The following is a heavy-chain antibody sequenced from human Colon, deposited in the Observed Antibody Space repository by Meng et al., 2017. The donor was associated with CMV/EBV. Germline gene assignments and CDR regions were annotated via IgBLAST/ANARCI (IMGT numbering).Heavy chain of an antibody. D-gene: IGHD3-16*01. CDR2: INLWNGNI. CDR1: GYTFNKHG. V-gene: IGHV1-18*01. Sequence: ASVTVSCKASGYTFNKHGINWVRQAPGQGLEWMGWINLWNGNIEYARKFQGRITLTTDESTSTVYMELRSLTSDDTAVYYCARDLFSPGGNSCFDYWGQGTVVTVSS. CDR3: ARDLFSPGGNSCFDY. J-gene: IGHJ4*02.